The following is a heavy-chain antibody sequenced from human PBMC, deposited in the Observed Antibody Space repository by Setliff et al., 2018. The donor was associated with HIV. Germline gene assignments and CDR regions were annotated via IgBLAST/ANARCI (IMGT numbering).Heavy chain of an antibody. CDR3: SSCRKAERWLQFGGYFDY. D-gene: IGHD5-12*01. CDR2: IYNSGST. V-gene: IGHV4-4*07. Sequence: SETLSLTCTVSGGSISIYYWSWIRQPAGKGLEWIGRIYNSGSTNYNPSLKSRVTMSVDTSKNQFSLKLSAVTAAATAVYYCSSCRKAERWLQFGGYFDYWGQGTLVTVSS. CDR1: GGSISIYY. J-gene: IGHJ4*02.